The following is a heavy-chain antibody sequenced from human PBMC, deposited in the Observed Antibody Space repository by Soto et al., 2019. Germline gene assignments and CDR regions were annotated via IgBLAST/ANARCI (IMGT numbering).Heavy chain of an antibody. D-gene: IGHD3-22*01. CDR2: ISVHNGNT. CDR1: GYTYISYA. V-gene: IGHV1-18*01. Sequence: QVQLVQSGAEVKKPGASVKVSCKASGYTYISYAISWVRQAPGQGLEWMGWISVHNGNTNYAQKLQGRVTITTDTSTSTAYMEVRSLRSDDTAVYYCARVVNHYYYGMDVWGQGTTVTVSS. CDR3: ARVVNHYYYGMDV. J-gene: IGHJ6*02.